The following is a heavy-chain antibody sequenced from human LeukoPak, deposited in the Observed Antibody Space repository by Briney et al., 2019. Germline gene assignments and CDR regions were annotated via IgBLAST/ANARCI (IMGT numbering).Heavy chain of an antibody. J-gene: IGHJ4*02. CDR1: GFIFNTYA. V-gene: IGHV3-30*03. Sequence: PGGSLRLSCAASGFIFNTYAMHWVRQAPGKGLEWVAFISYDGSNKNHADSVKGRFTISRDNSKNTLYLQMSGLRVEDTAVYYCARSKVGGTLVFDRWGQGTLVTVSS. CDR2: ISYDGSNK. D-gene: IGHD1-26*01. CDR3: ARSKVGGTLVFDR.